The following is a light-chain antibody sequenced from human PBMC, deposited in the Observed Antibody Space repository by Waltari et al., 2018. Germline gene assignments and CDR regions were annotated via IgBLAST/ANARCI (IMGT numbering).Light chain of an antibody. J-gene: IGLJ2*01. V-gene: IGLV2-11*01. CDR2: DGS. Sequence: QSALTQPRSVSGSPGQSVTISCTGTSGDVGDYNYVSWYQEQPGKAPRLTIYDGSGRPSGLPDRFSASKSGNTASLTISGLQAEDEGSYHCCSRAGSSVVFGGGTKLTVL. CDR3: CSRAGSSVV. CDR1: SGDVGDYNY.